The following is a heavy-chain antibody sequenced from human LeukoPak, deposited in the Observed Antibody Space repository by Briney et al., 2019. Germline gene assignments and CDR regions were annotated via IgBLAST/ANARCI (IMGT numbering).Heavy chain of an antibody. V-gene: IGHV3-23*01. Sequence: AGGSLRLSCAASGFTFSNYAMTWVRLAPGKGLEWVSATTGNTANTYYADSVKGRFTISRDNSKNTVYLQMNSLRVEDTAVYYCAKRYVSSNYYQCLGEWGQGTLVTVSS. CDR1: GFTFSNYA. CDR2: TTGNTANT. D-gene: IGHD3-22*01. CDR3: AKRYVSSNYYQCLGE. J-gene: IGHJ4*02.